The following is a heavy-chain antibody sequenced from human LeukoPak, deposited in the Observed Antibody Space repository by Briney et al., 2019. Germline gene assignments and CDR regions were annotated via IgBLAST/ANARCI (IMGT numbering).Heavy chain of an antibody. D-gene: IGHD5-24*01. CDR3: ATPFGGGYFEYFHH. CDR2: IKQDGSEK. J-gene: IGHJ1*01. CDR1: GFTFSSSW. V-gene: IGHV3-7*01. Sequence: GGSLRLSCAASGFTFSSSWMSWVRQAPGKGLEWVANIKQDGSEKYYVDSVRGRFTISRDNAKNSLYLQMNSLRAEDTAVYYCATPFGGGYFEYFHHWGQGTLVTVSS.